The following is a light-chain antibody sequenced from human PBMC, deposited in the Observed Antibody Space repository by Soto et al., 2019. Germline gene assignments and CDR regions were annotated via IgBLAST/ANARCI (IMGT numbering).Light chain of an antibody. Sequence: DIQMTQSPSSRSASVGDGVTITCRASQGISNYLAWYQQKTGKVPKLXIYAASTLQSGVPSRFSGSGSGTDLNLTISSLQPEDVATYYYQKYNSAPFTFGPGTQVDIK. CDR1: QGISNY. CDR2: AAS. CDR3: QKYNSAPFT. V-gene: IGKV1-27*01. J-gene: IGKJ3*01.